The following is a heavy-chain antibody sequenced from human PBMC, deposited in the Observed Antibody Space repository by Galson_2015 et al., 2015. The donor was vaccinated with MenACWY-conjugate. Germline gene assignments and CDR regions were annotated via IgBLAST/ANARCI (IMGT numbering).Heavy chain of an antibody. CDR3: ARDRSNDDYWSGFPGYYFDH. J-gene: IGHJ4*02. V-gene: IGHV4-39*07. Sequence: SETLSVTCAVSGGSITTSRYHWAWIRQTPGKGLEWIGTVSYSGKAYYNPSLKRRVSISIDTSKSQFSLRIISMAAADTAVYYCARDRSNDDYWSGFPGYYFDHWGQGNLATVSS. CDR2: VSYSGKA. D-gene: IGHD3-3*01. CDR1: GGSITTSRYH.